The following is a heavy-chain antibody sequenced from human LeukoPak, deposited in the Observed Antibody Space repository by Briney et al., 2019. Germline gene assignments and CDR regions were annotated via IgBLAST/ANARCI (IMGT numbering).Heavy chain of an antibody. V-gene: IGHV1-69*13. CDR1: GGTFSSYA. Sequence: ASVKVSCKASGGTFSSYAISWVRQAPGQGLEWMGGIIPIFGTANYAQKFQGRVTITADESTSTAYMELSSLRSEDTAVYYCARSRIFGVVVEYSWFDPWGQGTLVTVSS. CDR3: ARSRIFGVVVEYSWFDP. CDR2: IIPIFGTA. D-gene: IGHD3-3*01. J-gene: IGHJ5*02.